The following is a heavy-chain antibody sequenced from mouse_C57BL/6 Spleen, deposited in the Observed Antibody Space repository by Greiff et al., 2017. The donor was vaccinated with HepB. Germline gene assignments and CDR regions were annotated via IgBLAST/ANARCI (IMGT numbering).Heavy chain of an antibody. D-gene: IGHD2-3*01. CDR2: IYPGDGDT. Sequence: QVQLQQSGPELVKPGASVKISCKASGYAFSSYWMNWVKQRPGKGLEWIGRIYPGDGDTNYNGKFKGKATLTADKSSSTAYMQLSSLTTEDSAVYFCARWLLQRAVDYWGQGTSVTVSS. J-gene: IGHJ4*01. CDR3: ARWLLQRAVDY. V-gene: IGHV1-82*01. CDR1: GYAFSSYW.